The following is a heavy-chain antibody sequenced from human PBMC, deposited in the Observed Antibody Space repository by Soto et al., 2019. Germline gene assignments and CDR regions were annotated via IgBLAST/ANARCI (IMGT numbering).Heavy chain of an antibody. Sequence: EVQLVESGGGLVQPGGSLRLSCAASGFTVSSNYMSWVRQAPGKGLEWVSVIYSGGSTYYADSVKGRFTISRDNSKNTLYLQMNSLRAEDTAVYYCARVGASITIFGVVPDYWGQGTLVTVSS. J-gene: IGHJ4*02. CDR3: ARVGASITIFGVVPDY. CDR1: GFTVSSNY. V-gene: IGHV3-66*01. CDR2: IYSGGST. D-gene: IGHD3-3*01.